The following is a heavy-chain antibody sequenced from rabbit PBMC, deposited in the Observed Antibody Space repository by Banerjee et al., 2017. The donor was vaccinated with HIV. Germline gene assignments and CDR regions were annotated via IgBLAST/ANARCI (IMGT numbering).Heavy chain of an antibody. CDR2: IGSGNGGS. CDR1: GFDLSSYYY. J-gene: IGHJ4*01. CDR3: ARDMIGNVVDNNL. Sequence: QQQLEESGGGLVKPEGSLTLTCKASGFDLSSYYYMCWVRQAPGKGLEWIACIGSGNGGSYYASWAKGRFTISKTSSTTVTLQMTRLTAADTASYFCARDMIGNVVDNNLWGPGTLVTVS. V-gene: IGHV1S45*01. D-gene: IGHD2-1*01.